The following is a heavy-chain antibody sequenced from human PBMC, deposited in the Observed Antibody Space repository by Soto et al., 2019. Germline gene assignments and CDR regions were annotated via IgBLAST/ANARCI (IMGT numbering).Heavy chain of an antibody. J-gene: IGHJ4*02. CDR1: GGSIYRSGYY. CDR3: GKVLVGATGHTDSDS. CDR2: IDYNGVT. Sequence: QVQLQESGPGLVKPSETLSLTCTVSGGSIYRSGYYWGWIRQPPGRGLVWNGNIDYNGVTYSNPSLKIRFTISRDTSKNQSSLKLTSVTAADTALYYCGKVLVGATGHTDSDSWGPGTLVAVSS. D-gene: IGHD2-15*01. V-gene: IGHV4-39*01.